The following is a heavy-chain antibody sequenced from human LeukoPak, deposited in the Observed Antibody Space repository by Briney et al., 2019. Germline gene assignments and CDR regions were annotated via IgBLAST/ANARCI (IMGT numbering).Heavy chain of an antibody. CDR1: GYTFTSYA. CDR3: ARGGSYSNWFDP. D-gene: IGHD1-26*01. Sequence: ASVKVSCKASGYTFTSYAMHWVRQAPGQRLEWMGWINAGNGNTKYSQKFQGRVTITRDTSASTAYMELSSLRSEDTAVYYCARGGSYSNWFDPWGQGTLVTVSS. J-gene: IGHJ5*02. CDR2: INAGNGNT. V-gene: IGHV1-3*01.